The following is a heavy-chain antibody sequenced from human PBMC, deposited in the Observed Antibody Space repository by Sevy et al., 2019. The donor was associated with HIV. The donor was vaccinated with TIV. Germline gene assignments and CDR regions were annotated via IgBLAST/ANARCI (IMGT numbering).Heavy chain of an antibody. CDR3: ARTSGYCSSTSCPGWFDP. J-gene: IGHJ5*02. CDR1: GGSISSYY. CDR2: IYTSGST. D-gene: IGHD2-2*01. V-gene: IGHV4-4*07. Sequence: SETLSLTCTVSGGSISSYYWSWIRQPAGKGLEWIGRIYTSGSTNYNPSLKSRVTMSVDTSKNQFSLKLSSVTAADMAVYYCARTSGYCSSTSCPGWFDPWGQGTLVTVSS.